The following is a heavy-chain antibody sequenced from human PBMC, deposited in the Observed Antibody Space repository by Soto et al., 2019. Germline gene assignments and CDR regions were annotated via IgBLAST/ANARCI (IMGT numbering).Heavy chain of an antibody. J-gene: IGHJ4*02. CDR3: AREVRDTAVADFDY. D-gene: IGHD5-18*01. V-gene: IGHV3-48*02. CDR2: ISSSISTM. CDR1: GFTFSSYS. Sequence: EVQLVESGGGLVQPGGSLRLSCAASGFTFSSYSMNWVRQAPGKGLEWLSYISSSISTMHYADSVKGRFTISRDNAKNSQYLQINSLRDGDTAVYYCAREVRDTAVADFDYWGQGTLVTVSS.